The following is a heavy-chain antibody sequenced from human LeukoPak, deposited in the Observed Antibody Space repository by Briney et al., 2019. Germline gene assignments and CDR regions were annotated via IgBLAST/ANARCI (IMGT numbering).Heavy chain of an antibody. V-gene: IGHV4-39*01. D-gene: IGHD3-10*01. J-gene: IGHJ4*02. CDR3: VRFGYHGSGRGYYFDY. CDR1: GGSISSSNYY. Sequence: SETLSLTCTVSGGSISSSNYYWAWTRQPPGKGLEWIGNIYYSGSTYDNPSLKSRVTMSVDTSKNQFSLNLSSVTAADTAVCYCVRFGYHGSGRGYYFDYWGQGTLVTVSS. CDR2: IYYSGST.